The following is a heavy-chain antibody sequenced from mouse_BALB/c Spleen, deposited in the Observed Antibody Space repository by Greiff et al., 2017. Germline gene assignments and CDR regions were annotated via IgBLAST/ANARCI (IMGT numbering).Heavy chain of an antibody. D-gene: IGHD2-4*01. CDR2: IWGDGST. J-gene: IGHJ4*01. V-gene: IGHV2-6-7*01. CDR1: GFSLTGYG. CDR3: ARDRELRSYYYAMDY. Sequence: QVQLKESGPGLVAPSQSLSITCTVSGFSLTGYGVNWVRQPPGKGLEWLGMIWGDGSTDYNSALKSRLSISKDNSKSQVFLKMNSLQTDDTARYYCARDRELRSYYYAMDYWGQGTSVTVSS.